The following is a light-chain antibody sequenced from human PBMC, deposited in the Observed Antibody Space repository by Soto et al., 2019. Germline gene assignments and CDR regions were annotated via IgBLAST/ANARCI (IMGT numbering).Light chain of an antibody. CDR2: DAS. Sequence: DIVMTQSPATLSVAPGERVTLSCRASQRISNNVAWHQQKPGQPPRLLIYDASTRATGIPPRFSGSGSGTDFTLTISSLQSEDFATYYCQQYNKWPPPIPCGQGTRLEIK. V-gene: IGKV3-15*01. CDR3: QQYNKWPPPIP. J-gene: IGKJ5*01. CDR1: QRISNN.